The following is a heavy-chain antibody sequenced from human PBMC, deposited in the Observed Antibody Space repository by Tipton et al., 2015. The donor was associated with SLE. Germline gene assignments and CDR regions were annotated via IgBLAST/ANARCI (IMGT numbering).Heavy chain of an antibody. Sequence: LRLSCTVSGGSISTGGYYWTWIRQHPGKGLEWIGYIYYSGSTYYNPSLESRLSISIDTSMNQFSLKLNSLTAADTAVYYCARDPGGFWSSWGQGTLVTVSS. V-gene: IGHV4-31*03. CDR3: ARDPGGFWSS. CDR1: GGSISTGGYY. CDR2: IYYSGST. J-gene: IGHJ5*02. D-gene: IGHD3-3*01.